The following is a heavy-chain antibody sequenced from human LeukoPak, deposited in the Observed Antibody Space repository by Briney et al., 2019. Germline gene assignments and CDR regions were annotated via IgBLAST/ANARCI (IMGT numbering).Heavy chain of an antibody. CDR3: ASDSFTDGASAFDI. J-gene: IGHJ3*02. D-gene: IGHD3-16*01. Sequence: GASVKVSCKASVYTFRGYAMNWMRQAPGQGPEWIGWIDIKTGNPTYAQGFTGRFVFSLDTSVSTAYLQISSLKAEDTAVYYCASDSFTDGASAFDIWGQGTMVTVSS. V-gene: IGHV7-4-1*01. CDR2: IDIKTGNP. CDR1: VYTFRGYA.